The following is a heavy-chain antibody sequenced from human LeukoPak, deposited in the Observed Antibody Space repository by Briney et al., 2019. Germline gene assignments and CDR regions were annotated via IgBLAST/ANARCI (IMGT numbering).Heavy chain of an antibody. CDR1: GFTFSSYA. CDR3: AKHYGGGAADYFDY. Sequence: GGSLRLSCAASGFTFSSYAMNWVRQAPGKRLEWVSAISGSGGSTYYADSVKGRFTISRDNSKNTLYLQMNSLRAEDTALYYCAKHYGGGAADYFDYWGQGTLVTVSS. D-gene: IGHD3-16*01. J-gene: IGHJ4*02. V-gene: IGHV3-23*01. CDR2: ISGSGGST.